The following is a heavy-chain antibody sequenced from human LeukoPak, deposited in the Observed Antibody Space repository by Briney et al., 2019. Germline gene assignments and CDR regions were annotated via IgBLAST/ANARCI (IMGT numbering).Heavy chain of an antibody. CDR3: ARPRFGTPYGMDV. Sequence: ASVKVSCKASGYTFTGYYIDWVRQAPGQGLEWMGWINPNSGGTYYPQKFQGRVTMTRDTSISTAYMELNRLRSDDTAVYYCARPRFGTPYGMDVWGRGTTVTVSS. CDR1: GYTFTGYY. D-gene: IGHD3-10*01. J-gene: IGHJ6*02. CDR2: INPNSGGT. V-gene: IGHV1-2*02.